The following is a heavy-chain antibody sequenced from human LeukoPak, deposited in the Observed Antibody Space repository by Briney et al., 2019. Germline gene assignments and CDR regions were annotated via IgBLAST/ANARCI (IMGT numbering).Heavy chain of an antibody. CDR3: AKRTFDL. D-gene: IGHD1/OR15-1a*01. CDR1: GYTFTNYA. J-gene: IGHJ2*01. Sequence: ASVKVSCKASGYTFTNYAMNWVRQAPGQGREWMGWINTKTGNPTYGQGLTGRFVFSLDTSVSTAYLEISRLKAEDTAIYYCAKRTFDLWGRGTLVTVSS. CDR2: INTKTGNP. V-gene: IGHV7-4-1*02.